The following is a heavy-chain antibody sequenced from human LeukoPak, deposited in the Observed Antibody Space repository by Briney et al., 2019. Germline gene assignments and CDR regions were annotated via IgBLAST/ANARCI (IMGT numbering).Heavy chain of an antibody. V-gene: IGHV3-30-3*01. CDR1: GFTFSSYA. D-gene: IGHD5-18*01. Sequence: GGSLRLSCAASGFTFSSYAMHWVRQAPGKGLEWVAVISYDGSNKYYADSVKGRFTISRDNSKNTLYLQMNSLRAEDTAVYYCARGTFELWFFDYWGQGTLVTVSS. CDR2: ISYDGSNK. J-gene: IGHJ4*02. CDR3: ARGTFELWFFDY.